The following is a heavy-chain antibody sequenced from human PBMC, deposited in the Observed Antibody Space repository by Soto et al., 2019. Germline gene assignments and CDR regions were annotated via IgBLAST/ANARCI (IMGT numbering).Heavy chain of an antibody. D-gene: IGHD3-9*01. Sequence: ASVKVSCKASVYTFTSYYMHWVRQAPGQGLEWMGIINPSGGSTSYAQKFQGRVTMTRDTSTSTVYMELSSLRSEDTAVYYCARSPLYYDILTGYPRPPFDYWGQGTLVTVSS. J-gene: IGHJ4*02. V-gene: IGHV1-46*03. CDR2: INPSGGST. CDR3: ARSPLYYDILTGYPRPPFDY. CDR1: VYTFTSYY.